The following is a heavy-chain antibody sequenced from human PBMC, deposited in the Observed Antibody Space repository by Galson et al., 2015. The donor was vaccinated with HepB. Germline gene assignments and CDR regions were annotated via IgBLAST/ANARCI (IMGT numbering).Heavy chain of an antibody. J-gene: IGHJ6*04. D-gene: IGHD3-3*01. CDR3: TTAYYDFWSGYYFTDV. CDR1: GFTFSNAW. V-gene: IGHV3-15*01. CDR2: IKSKTDGGTT. Sequence: SLRLSCAASGFTFSNAWMSWVRQAPGKGLEWVGRIKSKTDGGTTDYAAPVKGRFTISRDDSKNTLYLQMNSLKTEDTAVYYCTTAYYDFWSGYYFTDVRGKGTTVTVSS.